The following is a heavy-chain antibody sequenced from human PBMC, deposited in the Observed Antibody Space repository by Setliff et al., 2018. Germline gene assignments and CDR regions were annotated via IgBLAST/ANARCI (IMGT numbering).Heavy chain of an antibody. D-gene: IGHD3-10*01. J-gene: IGHJ6*03. CDR1: GDSISGTYY. CDR3: ARDRSTVIRGVTSFFYYYMDV. V-gene: IGHV4-59*01. CDR2: VYYSGTA. Sequence: SETLSLTCNVSGDSISGTYYWSWIRQPPGKGLEFIGYVYYSGTANYDPSLKSRVTMSVDTSKNQFSLKLRSVTAADTAVYYCARDRSTVIRGVTSFFYYYMDVWGGGTTVTVSS.